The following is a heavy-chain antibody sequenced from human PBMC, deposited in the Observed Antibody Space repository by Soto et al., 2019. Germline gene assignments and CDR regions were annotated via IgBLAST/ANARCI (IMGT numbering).Heavy chain of an antibody. CDR1: GGSISSRDSY. V-gene: IGHV4-39*01. J-gene: IGHJ4*02. CDR3: ARHKSGGGSYPFDF. D-gene: IGHD3-10*01. CDR2: FHYSGST. Sequence: PSETLSLTCTVSGGSISSRDSYWGWIRQPPGKGLEWIGSFHYSGSTYYNPSLKSRVTISVDTSKNQLSLRVTSVTAADTAVYYCARHKSGGGSYPFDFWGQGTLVTVSS.